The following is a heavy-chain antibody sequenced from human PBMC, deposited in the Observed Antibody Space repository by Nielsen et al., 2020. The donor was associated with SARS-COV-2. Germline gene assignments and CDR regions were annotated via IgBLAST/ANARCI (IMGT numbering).Heavy chain of an antibody. CDR1: GFSLSNARMG. CDR3: ARIREAAAGIDY. J-gene: IGHJ4*02. D-gene: IGHD6-13*01. Sequence: SGPTLVKPTETLTLTCTVSGFSLSNARMGVSWIRQPPGKALEWLAHIFSNDEKPYSTSLKSRPTISKDTSKSQVVLTMTNMDPVDTATYYCARIREAAAGIDYWGQGTLVTVSS. V-gene: IGHV2-26*01. CDR2: IFSNDEK.